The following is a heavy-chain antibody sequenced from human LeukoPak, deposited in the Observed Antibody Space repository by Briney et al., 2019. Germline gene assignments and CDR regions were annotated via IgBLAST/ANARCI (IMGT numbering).Heavy chain of an antibody. CDR2: IYRDGST. CDR3: GRGSVAGTGLFDH. V-gene: IGHV4-30-2*01. Sequence: SETLSLTCAVSGASMSSGGYPWSWTRQPPGQGLEWIGYIYRDGSTSYNPSLKGRLTISVDLSKNQFSLKLSSVTAADTAVYYCGRGSVAGTGLFDHWGQGILVTVSS. CDR1: GASMSSGGYP. J-gene: IGHJ4*02. D-gene: IGHD1-1*01.